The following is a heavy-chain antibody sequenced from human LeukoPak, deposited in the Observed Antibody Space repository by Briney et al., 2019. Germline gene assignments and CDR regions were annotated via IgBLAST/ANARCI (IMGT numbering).Heavy chain of an antibody. CDR3: ARGHYDFWSGYNGGYAFDI. Sequence: PGGSLRLSCAASGFTFSSYWMHWVRQAPGKGLVWVSRINTDGSSTSYADSVKGRFTISRDNAKNTLYLQMNSLRAEDTAVYYCARGHYDFWSGYNGGYAFDIWGQGTMVTVSS. CDR1: GFTFSSYW. D-gene: IGHD3-3*01. V-gene: IGHV3-74*01. CDR2: INTDGSST. J-gene: IGHJ3*02.